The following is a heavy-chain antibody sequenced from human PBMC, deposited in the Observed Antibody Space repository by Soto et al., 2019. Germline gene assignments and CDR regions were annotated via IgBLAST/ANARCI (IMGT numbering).Heavy chain of an antibody. D-gene: IGHD3-10*01. J-gene: IGHJ4*01. CDR1: GDSVSSGSHS. Sequence: PSGTLSLTCSVSGDSVSSGSHSWTWTRQPPGKGLEFLGYIYYTGSTNYNPSLKSRVTISVDTSKNQISLKLTSVTAADTAVYSCARHSKGYGQGDYWGRGILVTVSS. CDR2: IYYTGST. CDR3: ARHSKGYGQGDY. V-gene: IGHV4-61*01.